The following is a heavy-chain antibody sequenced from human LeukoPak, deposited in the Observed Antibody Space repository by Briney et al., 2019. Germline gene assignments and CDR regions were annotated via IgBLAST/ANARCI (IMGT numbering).Heavy chain of an antibody. CDR3: ARERITMVRGVIYYYYGMDV. V-gene: IGHV1-69*04. J-gene: IGHJ6*02. CDR1: GGTFSSYA. Sequence: ASVKVSCKASGGTFSSYAISWVRQAPGQGLEWMGRIIPILGIANYAQKFQGRVTITADKSTSTAYMELSSLRSEDTAVYYCARERITMVRGVIYYYYGMDVWGQGTTVTVSS. CDR2: IIPILGIA. D-gene: IGHD3-10*01.